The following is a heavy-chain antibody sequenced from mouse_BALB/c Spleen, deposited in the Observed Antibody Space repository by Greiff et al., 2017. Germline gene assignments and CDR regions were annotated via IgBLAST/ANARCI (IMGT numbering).Heavy chain of an antibody. V-gene: IGHV14-4*02. CDR1: GFNIKDYY. Sequence: VQLKQSGAELVRSGASVKLSCTASGFNIKDYYMHWVKQRPEQGLEWIGWIDPENGDTEYAPKFQGKATMTADTSSNTAYLQLSSLTSEDTAVYYCNTLLRPTWFAYWGQGTLVTVSA. CDR3: NTLLRPTWFAY. CDR2: IDPENGDT. J-gene: IGHJ3*01. D-gene: IGHD1-2*01.